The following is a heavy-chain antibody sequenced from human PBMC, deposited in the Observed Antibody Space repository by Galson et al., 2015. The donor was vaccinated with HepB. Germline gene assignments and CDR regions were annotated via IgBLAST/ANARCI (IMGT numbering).Heavy chain of an antibody. D-gene: IGHD5-18*01. J-gene: IGHJ6*02. V-gene: IGHV2-70*04. CDR3: ARTSGYSYGDYYHYGMDV. CDR1: GFSLSTSAMR. Sequence: PALVKPTQTLTLTCSCSGFSLSTSAMRVSWIRQPPGKPLEWLARIDWDDKKFYSTSLRTRLSISKDTSKNQVVLTMTDMDPVDTATYFCARTSGYSYGDYYHYGMDVWGQGTTVTVSS. CDR2: IDWDDKK.